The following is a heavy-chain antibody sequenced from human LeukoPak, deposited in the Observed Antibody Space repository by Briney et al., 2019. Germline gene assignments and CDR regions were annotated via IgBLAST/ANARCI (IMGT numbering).Heavy chain of an antibody. CDR3: ASKMIEGNWFDP. D-gene: IGHD2-21*01. CDR2: INHRGRT. Sequence: SETLSLTCAVYGGSFSGYYGSCIRQPPGNGLEWIGEINHRGRTNNNPSLKSRVTISVDTSKNQFSRNLSSVTAADTAVYYGASKMIEGNWFDPWGQGTLVSVSS. CDR1: GGSFSGYY. J-gene: IGHJ5*02. V-gene: IGHV4-34*01.